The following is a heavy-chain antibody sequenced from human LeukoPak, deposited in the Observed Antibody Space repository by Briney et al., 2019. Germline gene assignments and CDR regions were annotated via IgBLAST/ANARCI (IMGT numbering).Heavy chain of an antibody. D-gene: IGHD6-13*01. CDR1: GYTFTGYY. V-gene: IGHV1-2*04. J-gene: IGHJ4*02. CDR3: ARDAYSSSWYWLIDY. Sequence: ASVKVSCKASGYTFTGYYMHWVRQAPGQGLEWMGWINPNSGGTNYAQKFQGWVTTTRDTSISTAYMELSRLRSDDTAVYYCARDAYSSSWYWLIDYWGQGTLVTVSS. CDR2: INPNSGGT.